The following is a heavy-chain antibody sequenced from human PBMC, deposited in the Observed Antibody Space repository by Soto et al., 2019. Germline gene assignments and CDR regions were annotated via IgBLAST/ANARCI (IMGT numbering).Heavy chain of an antibody. CDR1: GFTFSSYG. V-gene: IGHV3-33*01. D-gene: IGHD3-3*01. CDR2: IWYDGSNK. Sequence: GGSLRLSCAASGFTFSSYGMHWVRQAPGKGLEWVAVIWYDGSNKYYADSVKGRFTISRDNSKNTLYLQMNSLRAEDTAVYYCARNVWSGSIDYWGQGTLVTVSS. J-gene: IGHJ4*02. CDR3: ARNVWSGSIDY.